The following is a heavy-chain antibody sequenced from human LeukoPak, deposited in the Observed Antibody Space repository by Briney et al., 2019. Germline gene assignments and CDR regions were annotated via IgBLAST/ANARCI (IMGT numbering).Heavy chain of an antibody. D-gene: IGHD3-16*01. CDR1: GGSISSSSYF. CDR2: ISYSGST. Sequence: PSETLSLTCTVSGGSISSSSYFWGWIRQPPGKGLEYIGSISYSGSTYYNPSLKSRATISLDTSKHQFSLKLSSVTAADTAVYYCARVGSQRSNYFDYWGQGTLVTVSS. V-gene: IGHV4-39*07. J-gene: IGHJ4*02. CDR3: ARVGSQRSNYFDY.